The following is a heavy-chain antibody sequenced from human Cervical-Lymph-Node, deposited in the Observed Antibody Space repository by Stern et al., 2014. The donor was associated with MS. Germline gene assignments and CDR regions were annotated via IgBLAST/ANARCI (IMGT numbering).Heavy chain of an antibody. CDR2: IFPGGSDM. V-gene: IGHV5-51*01. Sequence: VQLVESGPEVKRPGESLKISCQASGYTFTSYWIGWVRQLPGQGLGGRENIFPGGSDMRCSPSSQGQVTISADKSSSTAYLQGNNLKASDTAIYYCARQRYFDYWGQGTLVTVSS. CDR3: ARQRYFDY. J-gene: IGHJ4*02. CDR1: GYTFTSYW.